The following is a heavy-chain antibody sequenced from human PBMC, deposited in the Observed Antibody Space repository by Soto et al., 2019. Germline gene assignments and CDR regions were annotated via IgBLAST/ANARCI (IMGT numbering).Heavy chain of an antibody. CDR1: RYTFTSYD. J-gene: IGHJ5*02. D-gene: IGHD2-2*01. V-gene: IGHV1-2*02. CDR2: IKPDSGDT. CDR3: ARRSSTYLNELIYDP. Sequence: XSVKVSCKASRYTFTSYDRVLVRQSPGQGLEWMGWIKPDSGDTHYAQNFQGRVTMTRDTSINTAYMELNNLVSDDTAVYYCARRSSTYLNELIYDPWGKGTLVTLL.